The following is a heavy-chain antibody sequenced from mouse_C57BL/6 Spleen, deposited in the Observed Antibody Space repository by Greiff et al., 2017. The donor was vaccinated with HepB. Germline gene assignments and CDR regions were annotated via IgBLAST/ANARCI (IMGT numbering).Heavy chain of an antibody. Sequence: VQLQQPGTELVKPGASVKLSCKASGYTFTSYWMHWVKQRPGQGLEWIGNINPSNGGTNYNEKFKSKATLTVDKSSSTAYMQLSSLTSEDSAVYYCARGDTTVVALYYYAMDYWGQGTSVTVSS. V-gene: IGHV1-53*01. D-gene: IGHD1-1*01. J-gene: IGHJ4*01. CDR2: INPSNGGT. CDR3: ARGDTTVVALYYYAMDY. CDR1: GYTFTSYW.